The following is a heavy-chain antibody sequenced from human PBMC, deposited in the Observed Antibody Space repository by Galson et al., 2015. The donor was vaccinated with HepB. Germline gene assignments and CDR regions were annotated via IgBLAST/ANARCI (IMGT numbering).Heavy chain of an antibody. Sequence: SLRLSCAASGFTFSNAWMSWVRQAPGKGLEWVGRIKSKTDGGTTDYAAPVKGRFTISRDDSKNTLYPQMSSLKTEDTAVYYCTTGDGLYYYYGMDVWGQGTTVTVSS. J-gene: IGHJ6*02. V-gene: IGHV3-15*01. D-gene: IGHD3-16*01. CDR3: TTGDGLYYYYGMDV. CDR2: IKSKTDGGTT. CDR1: GFTFSNAW.